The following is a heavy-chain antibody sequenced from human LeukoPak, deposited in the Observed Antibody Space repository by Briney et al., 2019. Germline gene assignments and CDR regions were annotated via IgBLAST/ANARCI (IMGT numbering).Heavy chain of an antibody. D-gene: IGHD3-16*01. J-gene: IGHJ5*02. V-gene: IGHV3-48*03. CDR1: GFTFSTYE. CDR3: AKDDNYIRFLS. CDR2: ISTSGSSI. Sequence: GGSLRLSCAASGFTFSTYEINWVRQAPGKGLEWLSHISTSGSSIHYADSVKGRFTISRDNAKNSLYLQMNSLRAEDTAVYYCAKDDNYIRFLSWGQGTLVTVSS.